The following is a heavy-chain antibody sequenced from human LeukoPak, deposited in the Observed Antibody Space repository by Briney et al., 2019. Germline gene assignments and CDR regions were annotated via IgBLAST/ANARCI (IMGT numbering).Heavy chain of an antibody. CDR2: INTNTGNP. D-gene: IGHD6-13*01. CDR1: GYTFTSYA. V-gene: IGHV7-4-1*02. Sequence: GASVKVSCKASGYTFTSYAMNWVRQAPGQGLEWMGWINTNTGNPTYAQGFTGRFVFSLDTSVSTAYLQISSLKAEDTAVYYCASGRDSSSWYESNSWGQGTLVTVSS. CDR3: ASGRDSSSWYESNS. J-gene: IGHJ4*02.